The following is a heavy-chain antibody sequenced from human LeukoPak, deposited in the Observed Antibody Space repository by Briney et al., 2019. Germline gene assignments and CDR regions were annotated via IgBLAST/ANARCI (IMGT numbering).Heavy chain of an antibody. CDR3: ARGHLSRRHYYDSSGYPGYYGMDV. V-gene: IGHV1-24*01. J-gene: IGHJ6*02. CDR2: FYPEDGET. CDR1: GYTLTELS. Sequence: GASVTVSCKVSGYTLTELSMHWVRQAPGKGLEGMGGFYPEDGETIYAQKFQGRVTMTEDTSTDTAYMELSSLRSEATAVYYCARGHLSRRHYYDSSGYPGYYGMDVWGQGTPVTVSS. D-gene: IGHD3-22*01.